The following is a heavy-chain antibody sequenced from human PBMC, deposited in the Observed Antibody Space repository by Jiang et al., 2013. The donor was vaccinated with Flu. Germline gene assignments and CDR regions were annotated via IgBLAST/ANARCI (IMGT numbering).Heavy chain of an antibody. CDR2: IYYSGST. CDR3: AGSRYDSGY. Sequence: LLKPSETLSLTCTVSGGSISSSSYYWGWIRQPPGKGLEWIGSIYYSGSTYYNPSLKSRVTISVGTSKNQFSLKLSSVTAADTAVYYCAGSRYDSGYWGQGTLVTVSS. D-gene: IGHD5-12*01. V-gene: IGHV4-39*01. CDR1: GGSISSSSYY. J-gene: IGHJ4*02.